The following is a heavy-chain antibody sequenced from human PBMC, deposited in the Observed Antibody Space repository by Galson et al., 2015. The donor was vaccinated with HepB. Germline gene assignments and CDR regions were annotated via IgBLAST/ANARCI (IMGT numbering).Heavy chain of an antibody. J-gene: IGHJ4*02. V-gene: IGHV1-69*13. CDR1: GGTFSRYT. D-gene: IGHD6-13*01. CDR3: AREGIASAANPVDY. Sequence: SVKVSCKASGGTFSRYTISWVRQAPGQGLEWMGGITPLFGTAKYAQRFQGKVTITADESTNTVYMDLSGLRSEDTAVYYCAREGIASAANPVDYWGQGTLFTVSS. CDR2: ITPLFGTA.